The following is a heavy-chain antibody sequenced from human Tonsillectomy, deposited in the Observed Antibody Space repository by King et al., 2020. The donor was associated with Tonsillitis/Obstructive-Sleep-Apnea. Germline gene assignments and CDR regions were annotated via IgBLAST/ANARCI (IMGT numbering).Heavy chain of an antibody. CDR2: FTPNSGAK. V-gene: IGHV1-2*06. D-gene: IGHD6-19*01. Sequence: QLVQSGAELKKPGASVKVSCKASGYTFTDYYMHWVRQAPGQGLDWLGRFTPNSGAKKFAKNFLGRVTLTRDTSISTAYMELNRLTSDDTAVYYCARLEAPSLAVAEDYWGQGTLVTVSS. J-gene: IGHJ4*02. CDR3: ARLEAPSLAVAEDY. CDR1: GYTFTDYY.